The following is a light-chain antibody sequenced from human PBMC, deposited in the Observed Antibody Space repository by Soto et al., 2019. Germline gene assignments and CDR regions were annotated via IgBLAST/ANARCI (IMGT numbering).Light chain of an antibody. CDR2: ATS. CDR3: RQDYNYPLT. V-gene: IGKV1-6*01. CDR1: QGIGND. Sequence: AIQMTQSPSSLSASVGDRVTITCRASQGIGNDLGWYQQKPGKAPKLLIYATSSLQSGVPARFSGSGSGTDFTVTITSLQSEACATYNCRQDYNYPLTFGRGTKVDI. J-gene: IGKJ4*01.